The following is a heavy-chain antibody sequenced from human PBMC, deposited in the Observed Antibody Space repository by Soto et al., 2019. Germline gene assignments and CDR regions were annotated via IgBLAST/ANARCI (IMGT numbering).Heavy chain of an antibody. CDR2: IGGSGDYT. CDR1: GFMFSTYA. V-gene: IGHV3-23*01. J-gene: IGHJ4*02. CDR3: AKVNPATIVVIVTGSLDS. D-gene: IGHD3-22*01. Sequence: HPGGSLRLSCAASGFMFSTYAMTWVRRAPGKGLEWVSAIGGSGDYTYYADSVKGRFTISRDNSKNTLYLQMNSLRAEDTAIYYCAKVNPATIVVIVTGSLDSWGQGTLVTVSS.